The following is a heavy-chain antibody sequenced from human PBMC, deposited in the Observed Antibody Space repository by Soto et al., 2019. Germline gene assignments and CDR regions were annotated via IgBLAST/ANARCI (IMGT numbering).Heavy chain of an antibody. CDR3: ARVLKGITMVRGVTKKYYYYGMDV. CDR1: GFTFSSYA. CDR2: ISYDGSNK. V-gene: IGHV3-30-3*01. J-gene: IGHJ6*02. Sequence: GGSLRLSCAASGFTFSSYAMHWVRQAPGKGLEWVAVISYDGSNKYYADSVKGRFTISRYNSKNTLYLQMNSLRAEDTAVYYCARVLKGITMVRGVTKKYYYYGMDVWGQGTTVTVSS. D-gene: IGHD3-10*01.